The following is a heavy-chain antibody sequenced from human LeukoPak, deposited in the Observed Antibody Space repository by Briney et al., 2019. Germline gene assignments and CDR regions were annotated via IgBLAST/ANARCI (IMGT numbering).Heavy chain of an antibody. V-gene: IGHV3-23*01. Sequence: GGSLRLSCAASGFTFSNYVMNWVRQVPGKGLEWVSAIDGSSGNIYYADSVKGWFSISRDNSKNTLYLLMNSLRAEDTAVYYCAKDSRIVVVTATPDYWGQGTLVTVSS. CDR1: GFTFSNYV. D-gene: IGHD2-21*02. J-gene: IGHJ4*02. CDR3: AKDSRIVVVTATPDY. CDR2: IDGSSGNI.